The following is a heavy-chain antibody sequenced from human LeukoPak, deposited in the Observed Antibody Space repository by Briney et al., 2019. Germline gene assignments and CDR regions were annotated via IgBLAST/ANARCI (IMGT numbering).Heavy chain of an antibody. CDR3: ARDSLGDGYNLAFDI. D-gene: IGHD5-24*01. V-gene: IGHV3-21*05. CDR2: ISSSSGYT. J-gene: IGHJ3*02. CDR1: GFTFSSYS. Sequence: GGSLRLSCAASGFTFSSYSMNWVRQAPGKGLEWVSYISSSSGYTNYADSVRGRFTISRDNAKNSLYLQMNSLRAEDTAVYYCARDSLGDGYNLAFDIWGQGTMVTVSS.